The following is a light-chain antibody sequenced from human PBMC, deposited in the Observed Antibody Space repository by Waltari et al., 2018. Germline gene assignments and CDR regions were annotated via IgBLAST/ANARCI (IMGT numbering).Light chain of an antibody. V-gene: IGKV1-5*03. CDR3: QQYNSLST. J-gene: IGKJ3*01. CDR2: KTS. Sequence: DIQMTQSPSTLSASVGDRVTITCRASQKIYNWVAWYQQKAGTAPKVLIYKTSSLETGVPSRFSGSGSGAEYTLTISSLQPDDFATYYCQQYNSLSTFGPGTKVDIK. CDR1: QKIYNW.